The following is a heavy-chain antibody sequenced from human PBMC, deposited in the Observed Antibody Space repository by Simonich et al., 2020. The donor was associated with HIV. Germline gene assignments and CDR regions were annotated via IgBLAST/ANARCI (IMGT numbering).Heavy chain of an antibody. V-gene: IGHV4-34*02. CDR2: INHSGST. CDR3: ARRTGNDLDY. Sequence: QVQLQQWGAGVLKPSETLSLTCAVYGGSFSDYYWSWIRQPPGKGLEWIGEINHSGSTDDNPSLKSRVTISVDTSKNQFSLKLSSVTAADTAVYYCARRTGNDLDYWGQGTLVTVSS. D-gene: IGHD5-12*01. J-gene: IGHJ4*02. CDR1: GGSFSDYY.